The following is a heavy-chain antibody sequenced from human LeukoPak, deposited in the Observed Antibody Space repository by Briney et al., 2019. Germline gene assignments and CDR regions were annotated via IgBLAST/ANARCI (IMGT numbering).Heavy chain of an antibody. D-gene: IGHD6-13*01. Sequence: SETLSLTCTVSNFSISSGYYWGWIRQSPGKGLEWIGRIYHGGSTYYNPSLKSRVTISVDTSKNQFSLKLSSVTAADTAVYYCARSSSWRKIDYWGQGTLVTVSS. CDR3: ARSSSWRKIDY. V-gene: IGHV4-38-2*02. CDR2: IYHGGST. J-gene: IGHJ4*02. CDR1: NFSISSGYY.